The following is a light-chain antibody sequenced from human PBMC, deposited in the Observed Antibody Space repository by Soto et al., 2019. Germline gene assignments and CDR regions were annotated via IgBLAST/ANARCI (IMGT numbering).Light chain of an antibody. J-gene: IGKJ2*01. CDR1: QSVLYSSNNNNY. CDR2: WAS. V-gene: IGKV4-1*01. CDR3: QQYYTTPYT. Sequence: DIVMTQSPDSLAVSLGERATINCKSSQSVLYSSNNNNYLAWYQQKPGQPPKLLFYWASTRKSGVPDRFSGSGSGTDFTLTISSLQAEDVAVYYCQQYYTTPYTFGQGTKLEFK.